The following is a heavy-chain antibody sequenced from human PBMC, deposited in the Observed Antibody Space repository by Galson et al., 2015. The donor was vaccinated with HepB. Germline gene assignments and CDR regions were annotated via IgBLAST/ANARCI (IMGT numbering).Heavy chain of an antibody. CDR1: GGSISSSSYY. D-gene: IGHD3-10*01. V-gene: IGHV4-39*01. CDR2: IYYSGST. CDR3: ARHLGGAWYGEAFDI. Sequence: ETLSLTCTVSGGSISSSSYYWGWIRQPPGKGLEWIGSIYYSGSTYYNPSLKSRVTISVDTSKNQFSLKLSSVTAADTAVYYCARHLGGAWYGEAFDIWGQGTMVTVSS. J-gene: IGHJ3*02.